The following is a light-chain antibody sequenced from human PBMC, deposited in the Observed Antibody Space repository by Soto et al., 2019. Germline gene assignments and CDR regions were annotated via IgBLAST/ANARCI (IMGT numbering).Light chain of an antibody. CDR3: QQYGDSLQT. V-gene: IGKV3-20*01. J-gene: IGKJ1*01. CDR1: QSVNLTY. Sequence: EIVLTQSTGTLSLSPGERAILSCRASQSVNLTYLAWYQQKPGQAPRLLMYDASTRATGIPYRFSGSGSGTDFTLTISGLETEDFAVYYCQQYGDSLQTFGQGTKVEI. CDR2: DAS.